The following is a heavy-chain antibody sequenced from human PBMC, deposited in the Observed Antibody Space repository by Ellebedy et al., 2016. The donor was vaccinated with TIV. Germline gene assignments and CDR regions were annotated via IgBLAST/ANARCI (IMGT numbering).Heavy chain of an antibody. CDR1: GFTFSYYA. J-gene: IGHJ3*02. CDR2: ISYDGSNR. V-gene: IGHV3-30-3*01. Sequence: GESLKISCAASGFTFSYYAMHWVRQAPGKGLEWVAVISYDGSNRYYPDSVKGRFTISRDNSKNTLYLQMNSLRPEDTAVYYCVRWRAKEGAFDIWGQGTMVTVSS. CDR3: VRWRAKEGAFDI. D-gene: IGHD3-3*01.